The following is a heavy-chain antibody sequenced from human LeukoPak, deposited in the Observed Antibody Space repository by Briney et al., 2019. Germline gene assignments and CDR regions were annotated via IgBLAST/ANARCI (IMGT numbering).Heavy chain of an antibody. CDR2: ISWSSGSI. V-gene: IGHV3-9*03. CDR1: GFTFDDYA. D-gene: IGHD1-20*01. Sequence: PGGSLRLSCAASGFTFDDYAMHWVRQAPGKGLEWVSGISWSSGSIGYADSVKGRFTISRDNAKNSLYLQMNSLRAEDMALYYCAKDTLRSITGIDYWGQGTLVTVSS. CDR3: AKDTLRSITGIDY. J-gene: IGHJ4*02.